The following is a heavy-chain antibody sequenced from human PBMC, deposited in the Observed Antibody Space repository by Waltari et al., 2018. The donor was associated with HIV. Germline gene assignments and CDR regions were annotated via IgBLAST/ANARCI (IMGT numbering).Heavy chain of an antibody. V-gene: IGHV3-30*03. Sequence: GLGWVAVISYDSNIKYYADPVKGRLTISRDNSENRLYLQMNSLRAEDTAVYYCARVGGIRDXPVXTXXDFYSYPMDVWGQGTTVTVSS. D-gene: IGHD3-16*01. J-gene: IGHJ6*02. CDR3: ARVGGIRDXPVXTXXDFYSYPMDV. CDR2: ISYDSNIK.